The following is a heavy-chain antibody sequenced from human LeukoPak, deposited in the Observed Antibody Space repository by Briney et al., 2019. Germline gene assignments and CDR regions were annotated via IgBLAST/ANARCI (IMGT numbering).Heavy chain of an antibody. CDR1: GFSFSSYE. J-gene: IGHJ6*03. V-gene: IGHV3-48*03. D-gene: IGHD5-12*01. CDR2: IGSTTNSI. Sequence: PGGSLRLSCAASGFSFSSYEMNWVRQAPGKGLEWVSYIGSTTNSIYYADPVKGRFTISRDNAKKSLHLQMNSLRAEDTAVYYCARDEYSGLYYYMDVWGKGTTVTVSS. CDR3: ARDEYSGLYYYMDV.